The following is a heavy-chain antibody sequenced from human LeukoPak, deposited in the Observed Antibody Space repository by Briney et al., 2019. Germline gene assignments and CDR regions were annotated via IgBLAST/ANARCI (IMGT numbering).Heavy chain of an antibody. Sequence: GGSLRLSCAASGFTFSSYGMHWVRQAPGKGLEWVAVIWYDGSNKYYADSVKGRFTISRDNSKNTLYLQMNSLRAEDTAVYYCARDPDIVAIGIDYWGQGTLVTVSS. CDR1: GFTFSSYG. V-gene: IGHV3-33*01. CDR2: IWYDGSNK. CDR3: ARDPDIVAIGIDY. D-gene: IGHD5-12*01. J-gene: IGHJ4*02.